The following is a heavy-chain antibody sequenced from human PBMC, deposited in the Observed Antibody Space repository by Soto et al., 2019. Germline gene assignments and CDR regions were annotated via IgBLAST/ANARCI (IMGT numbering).Heavy chain of an antibody. J-gene: IGHJ5*01. CDR3: AKVSEGSMITFGGVIAS. D-gene: IGHD3-16*01. Sequence: QVQLVESGGGVVQPGRSLRLSCAASGFTFSTYGMHWVRQAPGKGLEWVAVISFDGNIKYYADSVKGRFTISRDSSKTTLFLQMDSLRAEDTAVYICAKVSEGSMITFGGVIASWCPGTLVTVSS. CDR2: ISFDGNIK. CDR1: GFTFSTYG. V-gene: IGHV3-30*18.